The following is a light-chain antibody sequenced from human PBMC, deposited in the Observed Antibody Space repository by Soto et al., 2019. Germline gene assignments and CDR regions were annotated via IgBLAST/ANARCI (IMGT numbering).Light chain of an antibody. CDR3: HQYYNTPLT. Sequence: DILMTQSPDSLAVSLGERATINCKSSQTVLYSSNNNNYLAWYQQKPGQPPKLLISWASTRESGVPDRFSGSGSGTDFTLTISSLQAEDVAVYYCHQYYNTPLTFGGGTKVEL. V-gene: IGKV4-1*01. CDR2: WAS. J-gene: IGKJ4*01. CDR1: QTVLYSSNNNNY.